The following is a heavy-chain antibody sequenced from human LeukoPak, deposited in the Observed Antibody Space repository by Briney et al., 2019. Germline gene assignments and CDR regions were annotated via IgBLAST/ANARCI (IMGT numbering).Heavy chain of an antibody. CDR2: ISCDGSNK. Sequence: PGGSLRLSCAASGFTFSSYAMHWVRQAPGKGVEWVAVISCDGSNKYYADSVKGGFTISRENSKKTVYMQMSSLRAGDTAVYYCARDAWSTGYSPTFDYWGQGTLVTVSS. CDR3: ARDAWSTGYSPTFDY. V-gene: IGHV3-30*04. D-gene: IGHD3-22*01. J-gene: IGHJ4*02. CDR1: GFTFSSYA.